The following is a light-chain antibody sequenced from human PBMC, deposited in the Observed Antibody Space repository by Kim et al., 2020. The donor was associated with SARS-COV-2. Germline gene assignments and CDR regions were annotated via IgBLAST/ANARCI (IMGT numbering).Light chain of an antibody. CDR3: SSYTGSNTLI. CDR2: DVS. Sequence: GQSVTITSTGTNSDMGRYNYVSWYQTHPGRAPKLLIYDVSRRPSGVPDRFSGSKSGNTASLTVSGLQAEDEADYYCSSYTGSNTLIFGGGTQLTVL. CDR1: NSDMGRYNY. V-gene: IGLV2-8*01. J-gene: IGLJ2*01.